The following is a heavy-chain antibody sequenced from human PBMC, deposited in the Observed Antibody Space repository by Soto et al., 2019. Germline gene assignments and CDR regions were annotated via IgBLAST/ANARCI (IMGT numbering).Heavy chain of an antibody. CDR2: ISDDSSYI. D-gene: IGHD2-15*01. Sequence: GGSLRLSCAASGFMFSAYTMNWVRQAPGKGLEWLSSISDDSSYIDYADSLSGRFTVSRDNARNALYLQIDSLGVEDTAVYYLETPYYFKHWGPGTLVTVSS. CDR1: GFMFSAYT. V-gene: IGHV3-21*06. CDR3: ETPYYFKH. J-gene: IGHJ1*01.